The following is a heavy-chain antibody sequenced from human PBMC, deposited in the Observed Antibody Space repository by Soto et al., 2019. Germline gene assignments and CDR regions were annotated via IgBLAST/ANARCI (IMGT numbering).Heavy chain of an antibody. CDR1: GGTFSTYA. Sequence: QVQLVQSGAEVKKPGSSVKVSCKAPGGTFSTYAISWVRQAPGQGLECMGGVIPIFGTPKYAQKFQGRVTITADESTSTGYMELRSLRSEDTAVYYCARSQGGSSSLDIYYYYSYGMDVWGKGNTVTVSS. J-gene: IGHJ6*04. CDR2: VIPIFGTP. CDR3: ARSQGGSSSLDIYYYYSYGMDV. V-gene: IGHV1-69*01. D-gene: IGHD2-15*01.